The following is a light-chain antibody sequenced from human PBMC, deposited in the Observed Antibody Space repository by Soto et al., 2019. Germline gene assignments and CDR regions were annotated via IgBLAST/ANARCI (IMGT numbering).Light chain of an antibody. CDR3: QQYSSSPIT. CDR2: GAS. CDR1: QRVNSNY. V-gene: IGKV3-20*01. Sequence: ELVLTQSPGTPSLSPGERATLSCRASQRVNSNYLAWYQQRPGQPPRLLISGASSRATDTPDRFSGSGSGTDFTLTIAGLEPADSAVYYCQQYSSSPITFGQGTRLEIK. J-gene: IGKJ5*01.